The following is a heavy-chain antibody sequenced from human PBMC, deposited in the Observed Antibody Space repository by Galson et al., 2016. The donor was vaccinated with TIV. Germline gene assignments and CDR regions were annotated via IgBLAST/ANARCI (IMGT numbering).Heavy chain of an antibody. D-gene: IGHD3-22*01. V-gene: IGHV3-23*01. CDR2: ISGIYGHT. CDR3: AKEGYSSGHCGAFDI. Sequence: SLRLSCAVPDVTFSSSVMTWVRQAPGKGLEWVSTISGIYGHTHYADSVKGRFTISGDNSKNIMFLQMNSLRAEDTAMYYCAKEGYSSGHCGAFDIWGQGTMVTVSS. CDR1: DVTFSSSV. J-gene: IGHJ3*02.